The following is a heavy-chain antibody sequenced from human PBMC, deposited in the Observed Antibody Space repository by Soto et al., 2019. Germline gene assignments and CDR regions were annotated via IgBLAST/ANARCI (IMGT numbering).Heavy chain of an antibody. J-gene: IGHJ4*02. CDR1: GFTFSSYE. D-gene: IGHD6-19*01. CDR2: ISDSGHTI. CDR3: ARIGAGGWDVPFDF. V-gene: IGHV3-48*03. Sequence: EVRLVESGGALVQPGGSLRLSCAASGFTFSSYEMTWVRQAPGRGLEWVSYISDSGHTIHYGDSVKGRFTISRDNAKNSLHLHMKSLTVEDTAVYYCARIGAGGWDVPFDFWGQGTLVTVSS.